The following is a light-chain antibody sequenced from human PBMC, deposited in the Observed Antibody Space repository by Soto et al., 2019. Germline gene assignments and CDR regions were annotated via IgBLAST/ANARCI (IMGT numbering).Light chain of an antibody. CDR2: GAS. V-gene: IGKV3-20*01. CDR3: QQYVRSPWT. Sequence: EIVLTQSPGTLSLSPGERATLSCRASQSVSNNYLAWYQQKPGQAPRLLIYGASIRASGIPDRFSGSGSGTDFTLTISRLEPEDFAVYYCQQYVRSPWTFGQGTKVDIK. J-gene: IGKJ1*01. CDR1: QSVSNNY.